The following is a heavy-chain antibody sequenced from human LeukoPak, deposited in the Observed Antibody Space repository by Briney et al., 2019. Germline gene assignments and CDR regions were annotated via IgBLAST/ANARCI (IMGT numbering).Heavy chain of an antibody. CDR1: GFNDSSNY. CDR3: ARWGRDLDAFDL. J-gene: IGHJ3*01. Sequence: HPGGSLRLSCAASGFNDSSNYMRWVRQAPGKGLEGVSVIYSGGSTYYADSVKGKFHNPRDNSKNPLYLQMNSLRAEDTAVYYCARWGRDLDAFDLWAQGTMVSVPS. V-gene: IGHV3-66*01. D-gene: IGHD3-16*01. CDR2: IYSGGST.